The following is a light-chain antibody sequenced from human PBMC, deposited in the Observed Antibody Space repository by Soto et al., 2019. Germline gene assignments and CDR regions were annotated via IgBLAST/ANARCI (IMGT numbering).Light chain of an antibody. CDR2: AAS. Sequence: DIQMTQSPSTLSASVGDRVTIACRASQSLSTLLNWYQQKPGKAPKLLIHAASTLQSGVPSGFSGSGSGTDFALTISSLQPEDFATYFCQQSYTTPQSWTFGQGTKVDIK. CDR1: QSLSTL. CDR3: QQSYTTPQSWT. J-gene: IGKJ1*01. V-gene: IGKV1-39*01.